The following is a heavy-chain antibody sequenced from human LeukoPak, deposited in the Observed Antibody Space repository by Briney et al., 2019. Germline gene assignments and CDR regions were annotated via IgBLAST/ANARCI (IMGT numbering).Heavy chain of an antibody. Sequence: SETLSLTCAVYGGSFSSYYWSWIRQPPGKGLEWIGYIYYSGSTNYNPSLKSRVTISVDTSKNQFSLKLSSVTAADTAVYYCARGGIPNIIFDYWGQGTLVTVSS. CDR2: IYYSGST. CDR3: ARGGIPNIIFDY. CDR1: GGSFSSYY. V-gene: IGHV4-59*01. J-gene: IGHJ4*02. D-gene: IGHD1-14*01.